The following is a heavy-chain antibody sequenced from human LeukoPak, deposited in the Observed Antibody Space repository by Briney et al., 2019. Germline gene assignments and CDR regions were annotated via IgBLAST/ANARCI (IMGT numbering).Heavy chain of an antibody. V-gene: IGHV3-21*01. J-gene: IGHJ4*02. CDR3: ATGEGGFDY. D-gene: IGHD1-26*01. Sequence: GGSLRLSCAASGFTFSSYSMNWVRKAPGKGLEWVSSITSSGTYIYYADSLKGRFTISRDNAKNSLYLQMNSLRAEDTAMYYCATGEGGFDYWGQGTLVTVSS. CDR1: GFTFSSYS. CDR2: ITSSGTYI.